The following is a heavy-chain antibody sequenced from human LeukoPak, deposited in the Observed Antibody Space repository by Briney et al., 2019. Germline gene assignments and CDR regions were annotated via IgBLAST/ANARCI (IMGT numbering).Heavy chain of an antibody. CDR1: GGSISSHY. CDR3: ARDDYGVFDAFDV. V-gene: IGHV4-59*08. D-gene: IGHD3-16*01. J-gene: IGHJ3*01. CDR2: IYNSGST. Sequence: SETLSLTCSVCGGSISSHYWRWPGQPPGKGLEWIGYIYNSGSTHYHPSLERRVTISLDTSKEQFSLKLTSVTAADTAVYFCARDDYGVFDAFDVWGQGTVVTVSS.